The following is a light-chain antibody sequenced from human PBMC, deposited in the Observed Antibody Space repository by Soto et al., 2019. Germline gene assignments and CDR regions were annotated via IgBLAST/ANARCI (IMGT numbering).Light chain of an antibody. V-gene: IGKV2-28*01. J-gene: IGKJ1*01. CDR3: MQALQTPPWT. Sequence: DLVLTQSPLSLPVTPGEPASISCRSSQSLLHRNGYNYLDWYLQKPGQSPQLLIYLGSNRASGVPDRFSGSGSGTDFTLKISRVEAEDVGVYYCMQALQTPPWTFGQGTKVEIK. CDR1: QSLLHRNGYNY. CDR2: LGS.